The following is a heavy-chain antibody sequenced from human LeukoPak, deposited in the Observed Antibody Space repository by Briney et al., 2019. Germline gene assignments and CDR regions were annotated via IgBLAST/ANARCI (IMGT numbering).Heavy chain of an antibody. Sequence: ASVKVSCKASEYTFIGYYMHWVRQPHGQGPEWMGWINPNGGATNYAQKFQGRVTMTRDTSISTAYMELSRLRSDDTAVYYCARVRLNAFDIWGQGTMVIVSS. J-gene: IGHJ3*02. CDR1: EYTFIGYY. CDR2: INPNGGAT. V-gene: IGHV1-2*02. D-gene: IGHD3-16*01. CDR3: ARVRLNAFDI.